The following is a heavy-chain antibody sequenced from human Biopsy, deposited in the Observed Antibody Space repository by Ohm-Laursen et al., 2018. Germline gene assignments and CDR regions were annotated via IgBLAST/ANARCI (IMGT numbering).Heavy chain of an antibody. CDR3: ARDPIVGSKADGMDV. CDR1: GFTFSVYA. D-gene: IGHD1-26*01. V-gene: IGHV3-33*01. J-gene: IGHJ6*02. Sequence: SLRLSCSASGFTFSVYAMHWVRQAPGKGLVWVSIIWYDGSNEYYADSVKGRFTISRDNSKNTVFLQMSSLRAEDTGVYYCARDPIVGSKADGMDVWGQGTTVTVSS. CDR2: IWYDGSNE.